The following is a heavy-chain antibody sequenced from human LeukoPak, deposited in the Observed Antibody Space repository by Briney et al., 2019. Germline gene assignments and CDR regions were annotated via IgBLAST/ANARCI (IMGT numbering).Heavy chain of an antibody. V-gene: IGHV4-59*08. CDR3: ARGSFMITFGGVPHRWFDP. J-gene: IGHJ5*02. D-gene: IGHD3-16*01. CDR1: GGSISSYY. CDR2: IYYSGST. Sequence: SETLSLTCTVSGGSISSYYWSWIRQPPGKGLEWIGYIYYSGSTNYNLSLKSRVTISVDTSKNQFSLKLSSVTAADTAVYYCARGSFMITFGGVPHRWFDPWGQGTLVTVSS.